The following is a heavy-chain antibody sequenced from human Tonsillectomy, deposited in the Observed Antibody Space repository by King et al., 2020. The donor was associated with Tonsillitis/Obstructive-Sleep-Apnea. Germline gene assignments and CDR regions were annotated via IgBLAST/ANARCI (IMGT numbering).Heavy chain of an antibody. V-gene: IGHV1-18*01. CDR2: ISAYNGNT. J-gene: IGHJ4*02. D-gene: IGHD2-2*01. CDR3: ARETIGYCRSTSRGDLDY. Sequence: QLVQSGAEVKKPGASVKVSCKASGYTFTSYGISWVRQAPGQGLEWMGWISAYNGNTNYAQKLQGRVTMTTDTSTRTAYMEPRSLRSDDTAVYYCARETIGYCRSTSRGDLDYWGQGTLVTVSS. CDR1: GYTFTSYG.